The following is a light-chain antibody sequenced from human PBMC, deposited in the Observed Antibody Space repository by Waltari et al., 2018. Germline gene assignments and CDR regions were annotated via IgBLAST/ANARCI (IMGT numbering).Light chain of an antibody. CDR1: QNINSW. J-gene: IGKJ1*01. Sequence: DIQMTQSPSTLSASVGDRVTITCRASQNINSWLAWYQQKPGKAPGLLIYRASSLESGVPSRFSGSGSGTEFTLTISSLQPDDFTTYYCQQYNTYPWTFGQGTKVDI. CDR3: QQYNTYPWT. CDR2: RAS. V-gene: IGKV1-5*03.